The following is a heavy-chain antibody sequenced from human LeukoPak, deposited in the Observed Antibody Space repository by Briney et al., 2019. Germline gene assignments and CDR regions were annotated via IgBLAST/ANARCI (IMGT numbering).Heavy chain of an antibody. CDR1: GYSFTSYW. Sequence: GESLKISCQGSGYSFTSYWIGWVRQMPAKGLAWMGIGYPGDSDTRYSPSFQGQVTISADKSISTAYLQWSSLKASDTAMYYCARLVGYDYVWGSYRQYFDYWGQGTLVTVSS. D-gene: IGHD3-16*02. CDR3: ARLVGYDYVWGSYRQYFDY. J-gene: IGHJ4*02. V-gene: IGHV5-51*01. CDR2: GYPGDSDT.